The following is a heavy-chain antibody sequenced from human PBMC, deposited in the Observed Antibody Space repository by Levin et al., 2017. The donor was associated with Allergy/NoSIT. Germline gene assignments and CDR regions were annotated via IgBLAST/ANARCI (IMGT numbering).Heavy chain of an antibody. V-gene: IGHV2-70*04. Sequence: QTLSLTCTFSGFSLSTSGMRVSWIRQPPGKALEWLARIDWDDDKFYSTSLKTRLTISKDTSKNQVVLTMTNMDPVDTATYYCARNRYLGLDYSNEPFDPWGQGTLVTVSS. D-gene: IGHD4-11*01. CDR1: GFSLSTSGMR. CDR2: IDWDDDK. J-gene: IGHJ5*02. CDR3: ARNRYLGLDYSNEPFDP.